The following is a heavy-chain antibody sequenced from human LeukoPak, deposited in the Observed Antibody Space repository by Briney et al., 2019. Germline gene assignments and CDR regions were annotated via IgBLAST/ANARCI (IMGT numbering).Heavy chain of an antibody. Sequence: ASVSVSSTASGGTFSTYAISWVRQAPGQGLEWMGGIIPIFGTANYAQKFQGRVTITADESTSTAYMELSSLRSEDTAVYYCARSPGIVVVPAAPYYFDYWGQGTLVTVPS. D-gene: IGHD2-2*01. V-gene: IGHV1-69*13. CDR3: ARSPGIVVVPAAPYYFDY. CDR2: IIPIFGTA. CDR1: GGTFSTYA. J-gene: IGHJ4*02.